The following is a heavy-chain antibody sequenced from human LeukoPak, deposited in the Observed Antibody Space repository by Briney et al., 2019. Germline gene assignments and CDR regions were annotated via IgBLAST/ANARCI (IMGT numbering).Heavy chain of an antibody. Sequence: GGSLRLSCAASGFTVSTNYMTWVRQAPGKGLEWVSVIYSGGRTYYADSVKGRFTISRDNSKGTLYLQMNSLRAEDTAVYYCARESNSGYYLSYWGQGTLVTVSS. CDR1: GFTVSTNY. D-gene: IGHD3-22*01. CDR3: ARESNSGYYLSY. V-gene: IGHV3-66*01. J-gene: IGHJ4*02. CDR2: IYSGGRT.